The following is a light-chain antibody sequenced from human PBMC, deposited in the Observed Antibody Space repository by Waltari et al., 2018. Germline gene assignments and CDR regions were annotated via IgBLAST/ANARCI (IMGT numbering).Light chain of an antibody. CDR3: QAWDSSTYHVV. J-gene: IGLJ2*01. CDR1: TLGDKY. CDR2: QDT. V-gene: IGLV3-1*01. Sequence: SYDLTHPPSVSVSPGQTASITCSGDTLGDKYAFWYQQKPGQSPVLVLYQDTKRPSGIPERFSGSNSGNTATLTISGTQAMDEAEYYCQAWDSSTYHVVFGGGTKLTVL.